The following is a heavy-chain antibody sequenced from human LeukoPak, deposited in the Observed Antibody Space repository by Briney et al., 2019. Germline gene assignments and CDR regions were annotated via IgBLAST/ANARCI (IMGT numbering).Heavy chain of an antibody. D-gene: IGHD3-10*01. V-gene: IGHV3-30-3*01. CDR3: TRGSWRLVRGAASFES. CDR1: GFTFSSYA. Sequence: GGSLRLSCAASGFTFSSYAMHWVRQAAGKGLEWVAVISYDGSNKYYADSVKGRFTISRDNSKNTLYLQMNSLRAEDTAVYYCTRGSWRLVRGAASFESWGQGTLVTVSS. J-gene: IGHJ4*02. CDR2: ISYDGSNK.